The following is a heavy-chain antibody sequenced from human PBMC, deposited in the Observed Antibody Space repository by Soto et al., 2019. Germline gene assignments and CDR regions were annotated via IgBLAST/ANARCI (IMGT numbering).Heavy chain of an antibody. D-gene: IGHD3-9*01. CDR2: LSAGGGTI. V-gene: IGHV3-23*01. J-gene: IGHJ4*02. CDR1: GFTFSSSA. Sequence: EVQLLESGGGLVQPGGSLRLSCAASGFTFSSSAMSWVRQAPGTGLEWVSSLSAGGGTIYYADSVKGRFTISRDNSKTTLYLQMNSLRADDSSVDYCAKTISNRDSVANFDYWGQGTLVTVSS. CDR3: AKTISNRDSVANFDY.